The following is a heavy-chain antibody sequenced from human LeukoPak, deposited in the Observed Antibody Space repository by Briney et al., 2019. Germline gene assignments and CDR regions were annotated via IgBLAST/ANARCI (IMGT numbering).Heavy chain of an antibody. J-gene: IGHJ4*02. CDR2: INYSGST. CDR3: ARLSSGSKRSHFDY. CDR1: GGSLSSSSHY. Sequence: PSETLSLTCTVSGGSLSSSSHYWGWIRQPPGKGLEWIGSINYSGSTYYNPSLWSRVTISVDTSKNHFSLKLSSVTAADTAVYYCARLSSGSKRSHFDYCGQGTLVTVSS. V-gene: IGHV4-39*02. D-gene: IGHD3-10*01.